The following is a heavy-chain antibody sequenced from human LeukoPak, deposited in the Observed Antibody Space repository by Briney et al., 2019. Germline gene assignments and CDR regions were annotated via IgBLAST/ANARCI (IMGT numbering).Heavy chain of an antibody. D-gene: IGHD6-19*01. J-gene: IGHJ4*02. CDR2: ISGSGGST. CDR3: ARGGIQVSGIDEFDY. V-gene: IGHV3-23*01. CDR1: GFTFSNYA. Sequence: GGSLRLSCAASGFTFSNYAMSWVRQAPGKGLEWVSGISGSGGSTYYADSVKGRFTISRENAESSLYLQMNSLRAEDTAVYYCARGGIQVSGIDEFDYWGQGTLVTVSS.